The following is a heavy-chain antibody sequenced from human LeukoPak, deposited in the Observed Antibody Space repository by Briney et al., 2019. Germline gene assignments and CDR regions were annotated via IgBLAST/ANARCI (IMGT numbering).Heavy chain of an antibody. CDR1: GFTFSTYN. Sequence: GGSLRLSCAASGFTFSTYNMNWVRQAPGKGLEWVSSITSTSSYMYYADSVKGRFTISRDNAQNTLYLQMSSLRAEDTAVYYCAQSDCSGGSCSAFDYWGQGTLATVSS. CDR3: AQSDCSGGSCSAFDY. CDR2: ITSTSSYM. D-gene: IGHD2-15*01. J-gene: IGHJ4*02. V-gene: IGHV3-21*01.